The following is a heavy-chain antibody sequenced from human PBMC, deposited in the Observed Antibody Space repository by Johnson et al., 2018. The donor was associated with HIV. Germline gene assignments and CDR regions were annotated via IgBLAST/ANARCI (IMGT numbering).Heavy chain of an antibody. CDR3: AGRSSAWYEDAFDI. J-gene: IGHJ3*02. CDR1: EFTFNSYW. Sequence: VQLLESGGGLVQPGGSLRLSCAGSEFTFNSYWMSWVRQAPGEGLEWVANINQDGTEKYYADSMRGRFTISRDSSKNTLFLQMNSLRVEDTAIYYCAGRSSAWYEDAFDIWGQGTMVTVPS. CDR2: INQDGTEK. D-gene: IGHD6-19*01. V-gene: IGHV3-7*01.